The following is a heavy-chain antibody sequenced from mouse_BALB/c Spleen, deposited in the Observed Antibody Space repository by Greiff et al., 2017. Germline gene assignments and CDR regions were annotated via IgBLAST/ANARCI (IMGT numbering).Heavy chain of an antibody. CDR3: ARSPEPYFDY. Sequence: QVQLKESGPGILQPSQTLSLTCSFSGFSLSTSGMGVSWIRQPSGKGLEWLAHIYWDDDKRYNPSLKSRLTISKDTSSNQVFLKITSVDTADTATYYCARSPEPYFDYWGQGTTLTVSS. CDR2: IYWDDDK. J-gene: IGHJ2*01. CDR1: GFSLSTSGMG. V-gene: IGHV8-12*01.